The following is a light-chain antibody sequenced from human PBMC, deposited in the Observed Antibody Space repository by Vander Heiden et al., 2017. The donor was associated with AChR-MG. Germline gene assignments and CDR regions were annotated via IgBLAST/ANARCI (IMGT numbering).Light chain of an antibody. J-gene: IGKJ2*01. V-gene: IGKV2-28*01. Sequence: DIVMTQSPLSLPVTPGEPASISCRSSQSLLQSNGYNYLDWYLQKPGQSPHLLIYLNSNRASGVPDRFSGSGSGTDFTLKISRVEAEDVGVYYCRQALQTPYTFGQGTKLEIK. CDR1: QSLLQSNGYNY. CDR3: RQALQTPYT. CDR2: LNS.